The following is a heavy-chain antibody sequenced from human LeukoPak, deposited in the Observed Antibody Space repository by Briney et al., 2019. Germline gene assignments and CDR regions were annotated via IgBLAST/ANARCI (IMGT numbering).Heavy chain of an antibody. D-gene: IGHD5/OR15-5a*01. CDR2: ISSSSSYI. CDR3: AGDHIRGVSYFDY. CDR1: GFTFSGYT. J-gene: IGHJ4*02. Sequence: GGSLRLSCAASGFTFSGYTMNWVRQAPGKGLEWVSSISSSSSYIYYADSVKGRFTISRDNAKNSLYLQMNSLRAEDTAVYYCAGDHIRGVSYFDYWGQGTLVTVSS. V-gene: IGHV3-21*01.